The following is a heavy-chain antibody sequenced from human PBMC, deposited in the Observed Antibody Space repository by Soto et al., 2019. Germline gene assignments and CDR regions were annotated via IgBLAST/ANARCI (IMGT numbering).Heavy chain of an antibody. CDR3: ARRAETNGWNGFGADKYYFDF. V-gene: IGHV1-8*01. D-gene: IGHD1-1*01. CDR1: GYTFTSYD. CDR2: MNPNTGNS. J-gene: IGHJ4*02. Sequence: ASVKVSCKASGYTFTSYDIYWVRQATGQGLEWIGWMNPNTGNSGYAQKFQGRVTMTSDTSISTAHMELSSLRSDDTAVYYCARRAETNGWNGFGADKYYFDFWGQGTLVTVSS.